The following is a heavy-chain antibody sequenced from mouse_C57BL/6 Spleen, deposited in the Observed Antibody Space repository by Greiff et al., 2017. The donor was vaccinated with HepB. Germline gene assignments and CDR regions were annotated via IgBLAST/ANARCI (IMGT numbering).Heavy chain of an antibody. V-gene: IGHV1-61*01. CDR3: ARSRSNLSWFAY. CDR2: IYPSDSET. D-gene: IGHD2-5*01. Sequence: QVHVKQPGAELVRPGSSVKLSCKASGYTFTSYWMDWVKQRPGQGLEWIGNIYPSDSETHYNQKFKDKATLTVDKSSSTAYMQLSSLTSEDSAVYYCARSRSNLSWFAYWGQGTLVTVSA. CDR1: GYTFTSYW. J-gene: IGHJ3*01.